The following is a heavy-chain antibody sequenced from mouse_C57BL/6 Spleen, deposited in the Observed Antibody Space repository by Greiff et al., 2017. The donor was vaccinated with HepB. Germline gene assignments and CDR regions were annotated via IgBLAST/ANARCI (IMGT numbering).Heavy chain of an antibody. J-gene: IGHJ2*01. CDR3: AFYDYDYFDY. CDR2: INPSNGYT. V-gene: IGHV1-4*01. CDR1: GYTFTSYT. D-gene: IGHD2-4*01. Sequence: QVQLQQSGAELARPGASVKMSCKASGYTFTSYTMHWVKQRPGQGLEWIGYINPSNGYTKYNQKFKDKATLTADKSSSTAYMQLSSLTSEDSAVYYCAFYDYDYFDYWGQGTTLTVSS.